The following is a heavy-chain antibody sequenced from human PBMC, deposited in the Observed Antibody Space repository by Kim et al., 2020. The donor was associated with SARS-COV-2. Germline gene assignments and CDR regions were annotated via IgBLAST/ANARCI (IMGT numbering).Heavy chain of an antibody. Sequence: GSLRLSCAVSGFTVSRNYMSWVRQAPGKGLEWVSVIYSGGDTYYADSVKGRFTISRDNSKNTVYLQINSLRVEDTAVYYCARLVFGDLLATTYWGQGTLVTVSS. V-gene: IGHV3-53*01. CDR1: GFTVSRNY. CDR3: ARLVFGDLLATTY. J-gene: IGHJ4*02. CDR2: IYSGGDT. D-gene: IGHD3-10*02.